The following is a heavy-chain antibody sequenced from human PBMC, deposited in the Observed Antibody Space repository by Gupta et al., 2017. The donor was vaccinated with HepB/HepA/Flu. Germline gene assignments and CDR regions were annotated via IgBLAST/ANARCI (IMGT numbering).Heavy chain of an antibody. CDR2: INPKSGGT. V-gene: IGHV1-2*02. CDR1: GYSFIDYA. Sequence: QVQLVQSGAEVTKPGASVKVSCKACGYSFIDYAIYWVRQAPGQGLEWMGWINPKSGGTNYAQKFQGRVTMTSDTSISTAYMELSRLTSDDTAVYYCARGPALWGQGTLVTVSS. J-gene: IGHJ4*02. CDR3: ARGPAL.